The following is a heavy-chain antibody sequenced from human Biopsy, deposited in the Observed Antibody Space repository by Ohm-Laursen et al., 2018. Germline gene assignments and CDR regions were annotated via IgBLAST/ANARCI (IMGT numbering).Heavy chain of an antibody. V-gene: IGHV4-59*08. D-gene: IGHD2-15*01. CDR3: ARRGSGGRSFDY. CDR2: ISNSGNT. CDR1: GDSINSSY. Sequence: SDTLSLTCTVSGDSINSSYWSWIRQAPGKGLEWIGFISNSGNTNYNPSLKSRVTISADTSKNQFSLKLGSVTAADTAVFYCARRGSGGRSFDYWGQGSLVTVSS. J-gene: IGHJ4*02.